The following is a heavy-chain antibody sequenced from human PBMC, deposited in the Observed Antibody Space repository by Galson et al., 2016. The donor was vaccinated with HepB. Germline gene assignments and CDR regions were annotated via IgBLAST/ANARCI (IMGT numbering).Heavy chain of an antibody. CDR2: LNGSGRKT. J-gene: IGHJ3*02. CDR3: AKSFVKKDFWSYYLADAFDI. Sequence: SLRLSCAASGFTFTSYALSWVRQAPGRGLEWVSTLNGSGRKTYHADSVKGRFTISRDNSKNTLFLQMNSLRVEDTAVYYCAKSFVKKDFWSYYLADAFDIRGQGTTVTVST. V-gene: IGHV3-23*01. CDR1: GFTFTSYA. D-gene: IGHD3-3*01.